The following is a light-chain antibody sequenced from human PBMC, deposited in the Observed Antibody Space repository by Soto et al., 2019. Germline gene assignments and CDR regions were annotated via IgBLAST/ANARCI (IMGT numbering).Light chain of an antibody. Sequence: EIVLTQSPATLSLSPGERATLSCRASQSVSSYLAWYQQKPGQAPRLLIYDASNRATGIPVRFSGSGSGTAFTLTISSLEPEDFAVYYCQQRSNWLITFGQGTRLEIK. CDR3: QQRSNWLIT. J-gene: IGKJ5*01. CDR2: DAS. CDR1: QSVSSY. V-gene: IGKV3-11*01.